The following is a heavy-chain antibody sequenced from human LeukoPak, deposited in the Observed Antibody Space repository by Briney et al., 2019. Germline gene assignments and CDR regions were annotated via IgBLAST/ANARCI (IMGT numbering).Heavy chain of an antibody. CDR1: GFTFSNSW. Sequence: GALRLSCAASGFTFSNSWMSWVRQAPGKGLEWVATIKPDGSAQYYVDSVKGRFTISRDNAKNSLYLQMNSLRAEDTAVYYCAREAGGYWGQGTLVTVSS. J-gene: IGHJ4*02. V-gene: IGHV3-7*01. CDR2: IKPDGSAQ. CDR3: AREAGGY.